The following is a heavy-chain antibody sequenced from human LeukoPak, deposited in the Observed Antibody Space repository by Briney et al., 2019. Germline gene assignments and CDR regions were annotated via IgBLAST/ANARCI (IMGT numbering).Heavy chain of an antibody. J-gene: IGHJ6*03. CDR2: ISSSGSTI. Sequence: GGSLRLSCAASGFTFSDYYMSWIRQAPGTALEWVSYISSSGSTIYYADSVKGRFTISRDNAKNSLYLQMNSLRAEDTAVYYCARVSDYYYYMDVWGKGTTVTVSS. CDR3: ARVSDYYYYMDV. CDR1: GFTFSDYY. V-gene: IGHV3-11*01.